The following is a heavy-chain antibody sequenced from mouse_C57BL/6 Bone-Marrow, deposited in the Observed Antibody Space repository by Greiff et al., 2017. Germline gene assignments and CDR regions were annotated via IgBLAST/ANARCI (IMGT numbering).Heavy chain of an antibody. Sequence: VKLQESGAELARPGASVKLSCKASGYTFTSYGISWVKQRTGQGLEWIGEIYPRSGNTYYNEKFKGKATLTADKSSSTAYMELRSLTSEDSAVYFCARYDGSSYDYWGQGTTLTVSS. CDR2: IYPRSGNT. CDR3: ARYDGSSYDY. J-gene: IGHJ2*01. D-gene: IGHD1-1*01. V-gene: IGHV1-81*01. CDR1: GYTFTSYG.